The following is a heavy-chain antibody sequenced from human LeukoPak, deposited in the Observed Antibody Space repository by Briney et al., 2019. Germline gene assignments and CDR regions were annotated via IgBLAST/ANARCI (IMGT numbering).Heavy chain of an antibody. CDR1: GGSFSGYY. V-gene: IGHV4-34*01. D-gene: IGHD3-3*01. Sequence: SETLSLTCAVYGGSFSGYYWSWIRQPPGKGLEWVAEINDNGGTNYNPSLKSRVITSVDTSTNQFSLKMNSVTAADTAVYYCARGQVTIYTFDPWGQGTLVTVSS. J-gene: IGHJ5*02. CDR3: ARGQVTIYTFDP. CDR2: INDNGGT.